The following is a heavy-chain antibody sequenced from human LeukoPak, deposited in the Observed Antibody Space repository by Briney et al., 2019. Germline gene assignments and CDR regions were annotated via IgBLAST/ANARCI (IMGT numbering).Heavy chain of an antibody. D-gene: IGHD4-17*01. CDR3: VRTYDYADHVP. J-gene: IGHJ5*02. Sequence: SQTLSLTCTVSGGSISSGGYYWSWIRQPPGKGLEWIGYIYHSGSTYYNPSLKSRVTISVDTSKNQFSLRLSSVTAADTAVYYCVRTYDYADHVPWGQGTLVTVSS. CDR2: IYHSGST. V-gene: IGHV4-30-2*01. CDR1: GGSISSGGYY.